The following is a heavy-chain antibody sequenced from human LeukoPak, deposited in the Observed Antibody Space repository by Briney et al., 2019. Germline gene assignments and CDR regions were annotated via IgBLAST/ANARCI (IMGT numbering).Heavy chain of an antibody. CDR2: ISGSGGST. CDR3: AEDTTRGTMIVVVIPGAFDI. CDR1: GFTFSSYA. Sequence: GGSLRLSCAASGFTFSSYAMSWVRQAPGKGLEWVSAISGSGGSTYYADSVKGRFTISRDNSKNTLYLQMNSLRAEDTAVYYCAEDTTRGTMIVVVIPGAFDIWGQGTMVTVSS. J-gene: IGHJ3*02. V-gene: IGHV3-23*01. D-gene: IGHD3-22*01.